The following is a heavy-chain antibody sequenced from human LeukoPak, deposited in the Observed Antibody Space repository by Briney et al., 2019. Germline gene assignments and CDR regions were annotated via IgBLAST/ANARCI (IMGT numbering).Heavy chain of an antibody. D-gene: IGHD3-3*01. V-gene: IGHV4-39*01. Sequence: TPSETLSLTCTVSGGSISSSSYYWGWIRRPPGKGLEWIGSIYYSGSTYYNPSLKSRVTISVDTSKNQFSLKLSSVTAADTAVYYCARHSWHYDFWSGYPATNIDYWGQGTLVTVSS. CDR3: ARHSWHYDFWSGYPATNIDY. CDR2: IYYSGST. CDR1: GGSISSSSYY. J-gene: IGHJ4*02.